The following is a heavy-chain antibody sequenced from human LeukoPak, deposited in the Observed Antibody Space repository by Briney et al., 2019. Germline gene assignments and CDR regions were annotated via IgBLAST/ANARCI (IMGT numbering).Heavy chain of an antibody. J-gene: IGHJ4*02. Sequence: GRSLRLSCAASGFTFSSYAMHWVRQAPGKGLEWVAVISYDGSNKYYADSVKGRFTISRDNSKNTLYLQMNSLRAEDTAVYYCARDDYGSGSYAYWGQGTLVTVSS. V-gene: IGHV3-30-3*01. CDR2: ISYDGSNK. CDR1: GFTFSSYA. D-gene: IGHD3-10*01. CDR3: ARDDYGSGSYAY.